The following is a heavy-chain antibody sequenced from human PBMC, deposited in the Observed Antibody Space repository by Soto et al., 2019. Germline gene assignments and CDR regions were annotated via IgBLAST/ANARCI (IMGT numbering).Heavy chain of an antibody. CDR2: ISGYGIST. J-gene: IGHJ5*02. D-gene: IGHD3-10*01. CDR1: GFTFNNYA. Sequence: GGSLRLSCAASGFTFNNYAISWVRQAPGKGLEWVSAISGYGISTYYADSVRGRFTISSDNSENTLFLQMNRLRADDTDVYYCTRDAISMVRGTDNWFDPWGQGTLVTVSS. CDR3: TRDAISMVRGTDNWFDP. V-gene: IGHV3-23*01.